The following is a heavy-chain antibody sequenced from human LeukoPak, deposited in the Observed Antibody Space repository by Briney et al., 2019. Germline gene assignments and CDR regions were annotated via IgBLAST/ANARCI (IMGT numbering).Heavy chain of an antibody. CDR2: ISSSSSTI. J-gene: IGHJ4*02. CDR3: AKDFRIGYSAHFDY. D-gene: IGHD2-21*01. CDR1: GFTFSSYS. Sequence: QTGGSLRLSCAASGFTFSSYSMNWVRQAPGKGLEWVSYISSSSSTIYYADSVKGRFSISRDNSKNTLYLQMDSLRGEDTAVYYCAKDFRIGYSAHFDYWGQGALVTVSS. V-gene: IGHV3-48*01.